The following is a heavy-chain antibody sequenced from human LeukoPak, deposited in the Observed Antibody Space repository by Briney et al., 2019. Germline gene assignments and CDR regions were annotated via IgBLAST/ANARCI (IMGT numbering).Heavy chain of an antibody. J-gene: IGHJ6*02. CDR3: GKSDSSGYSYYYYGMDV. V-gene: IGHV3-23*01. CDR1: GFTFSSYA. CDR2: ISGSGGST. D-gene: IGHD3-22*01. Sequence: GGSLRLSCAASGFTFSSYAMSWVRQAPGKGLEWVSAISGSGGSTYYADSVKGRFTISRDNSKNALYLQMNSLRAEDTAVYYCGKSDSSGYSYYYYGMDVWGQGTTVTVSS.